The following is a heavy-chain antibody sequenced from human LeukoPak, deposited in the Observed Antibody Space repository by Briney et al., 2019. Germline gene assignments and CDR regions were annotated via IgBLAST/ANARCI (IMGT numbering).Heavy chain of an antibody. V-gene: IGHV1-18*01. D-gene: IGHD6-13*01. Sequence: GASVSVSYKPSEYTFTTHDISWVRQAPGHRLEWMGWLSPHKGNTKYAQKFQGRVTMTTDTSTNTAYMELRSLGSDDTAVYYCTREPPMAAAHFDCWGQGTLVTVSS. CDR1: EYTFTTHD. J-gene: IGHJ4*02. CDR3: TREPPMAAAHFDC. CDR2: LSPHKGNT.